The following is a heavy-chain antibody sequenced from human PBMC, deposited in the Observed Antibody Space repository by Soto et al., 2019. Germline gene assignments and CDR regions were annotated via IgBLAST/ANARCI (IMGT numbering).Heavy chain of an antibody. V-gene: IGHV3-21*04. CDR2: ISSSSSYI. D-gene: IGHD3-16*01. J-gene: IGHJ3*02. CDR1: GFTFSSYS. CDR3: ARPGRRIEGASDAFDI. Sequence: GGSLRLSCAASGFTFSSYSMNWVRQAPGKGLEWVSSISSSSSYIYYADSVKGRFTISRDNAKNPLYLQMNSLRAEDTAVYYCARPGRRIEGASDAFDIWGQGTMVTVSS.